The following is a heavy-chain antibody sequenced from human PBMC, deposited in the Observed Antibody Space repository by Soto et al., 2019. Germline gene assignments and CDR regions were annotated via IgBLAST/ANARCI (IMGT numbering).Heavy chain of an antibody. Sequence: QVQLQQWGAGLLKPSETLSLTCAVYGGSFSDYYWTWIRQPPGKGLEWIGEIDHSGSTNYNPSLKSRVTISVDTSKNQFSLKLSSVTAADTAVYYCARDVKLGGMDVWGQGTTVTVSS. CDR1: GGSFSDYY. CDR2: IDHSGST. D-gene: IGHD3-16*01. V-gene: IGHV4-34*01. CDR3: ARDVKLGGMDV. J-gene: IGHJ6*02.